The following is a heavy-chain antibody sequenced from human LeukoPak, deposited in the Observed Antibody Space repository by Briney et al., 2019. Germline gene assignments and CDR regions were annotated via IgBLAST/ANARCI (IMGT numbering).Heavy chain of an antibody. D-gene: IGHD1-14*01. V-gene: IGHV3-74*01. CDR2: INADGSTT. CDR1: GFTFGNSW. Sequence: RGSLRLSCAASGFTFGNSWVHWVRQAPGKGLVWVSLINADGSTTSYADSVKGRFTISRDNARNTLSLEMNSLTIEDTAVYYCIVVVEPPDSDGFDVWGQGTMITVSS. CDR3: IVVVEPPDSDGFDV. J-gene: IGHJ3*01.